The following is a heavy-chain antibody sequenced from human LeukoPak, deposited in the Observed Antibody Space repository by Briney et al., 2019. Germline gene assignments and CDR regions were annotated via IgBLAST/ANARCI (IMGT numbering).Heavy chain of an antibody. J-gene: IGHJ4*02. Sequence: ASVKVSCKASGYTFTGYYMHWVRQAPGQGLEWMGRINPNSGGTNYAQKFQGRVTMTRDTSISTAYMDLSRLRSDDTAVYYCAPAGYSSSWYQSYYFDYWGQGTLFTVSS. CDR1: GYTFTGYY. V-gene: IGHV1-2*06. CDR2: INPNSGGT. CDR3: APAGYSSSWYQSYYFDY. D-gene: IGHD6-13*01.